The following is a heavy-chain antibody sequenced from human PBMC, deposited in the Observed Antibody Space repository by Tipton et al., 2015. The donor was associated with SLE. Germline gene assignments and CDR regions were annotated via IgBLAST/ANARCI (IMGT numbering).Heavy chain of an antibody. CDR2: IYYSGST. CDR3: ARVGPLGKGASSWQGYFDY. D-gene: IGHD6-13*01. J-gene: IGHJ4*02. V-gene: IGHV4-59*08. Sequence: TLSLTCTVSGGSISSYYWSWIRQPPGKGLEWIGYIYYSGSTNYNPSLKSRVTISVDTSKNQFSLKLSSVTAADTAVYYCARVGPLGKGASSWQGYFDYWGQGTLVTVSS. CDR1: GGSISSYY.